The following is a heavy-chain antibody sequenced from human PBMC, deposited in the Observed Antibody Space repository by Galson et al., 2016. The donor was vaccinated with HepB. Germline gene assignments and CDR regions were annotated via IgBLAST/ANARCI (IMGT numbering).Heavy chain of an antibody. J-gene: IGHJ4*02. V-gene: IGHV3-15*01. D-gene: IGHD3-10*01. Sequence: SLRLSCAASGFTFDDAWMTWVRQAPGKGLQWVGRIKSKTGGGTTEYAAPVKGRFTISRDDSKVTLYLQMNSLKAEDTAVYYCTTSQLGAGNYYNVDYWGQGTLVTVSS. CDR3: TTSQLGAGNYYNVDY. CDR2: IKSKTGGGTT. CDR1: GFTFDDAW.